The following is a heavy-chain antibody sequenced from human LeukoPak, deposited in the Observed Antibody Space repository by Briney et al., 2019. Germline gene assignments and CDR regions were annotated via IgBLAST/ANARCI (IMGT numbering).Heavy chain of an antibody. V-gene: IGHV3-7*01. CDR1: GFTFSSYW. CDR2: IKQDGSEK. D-gene: IGHD3-3*01. Sequence: PGGSLRLSCAASGFTFSSYWMSWVRQAPGKGLEWVANIKQDGSEKYYVDSVKGRFTISRDNAKNSLYLQMNSLRAEDTAVYYCASWGSIFGVTFFDFWGQGTLVTVSS. CDR3: ASWGSIFGVTFFDF. J-gene: IGHJ4*02.